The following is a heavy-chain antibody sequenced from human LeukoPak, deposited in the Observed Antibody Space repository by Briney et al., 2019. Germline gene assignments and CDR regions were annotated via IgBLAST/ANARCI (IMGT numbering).Heavy chain of an antibody. CDR2: IYYSGST. CDR1: GGSINSSSYY. J-gene: IGHJ4*02. CDR3: VTRGSSSVRFDY. V-gene: IGHV4-39*01. Sequence: KPSETLSLTCTVSGGSINSSSYYWGWIRQPPGKGLEWIGSIYYSGSTYYNPSLKSRVTISVDTSKNQFSLKLSSVTAADTAVYYCVTRGSSSVRFDYWGQGTLVTVSS. D-gene: IGHD6-6*01.